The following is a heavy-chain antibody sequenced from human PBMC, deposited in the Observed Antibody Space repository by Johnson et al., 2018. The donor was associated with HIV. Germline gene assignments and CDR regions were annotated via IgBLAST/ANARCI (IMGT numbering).Heavy chain of an antibody. Sequence: QVQLVESGGGVVQPGRSLRLSCAASGFTFSSYAMHWVRQAPGKGLEWVAVISYDGSNKYYADSVKGRFTISRDNSKNTLYLQMNSLRAEDTAVYYCARDRPIAPFDIWDQGTMVTVSS. V-gene: IGHV3-30-3*01. CDR1: GFTFSSYA. CDR3: ARDRPIAPFDI. J-gene: IGHJ3*02. CDR2: ISYDGSNK. D-gene: IGHD3-22*01.